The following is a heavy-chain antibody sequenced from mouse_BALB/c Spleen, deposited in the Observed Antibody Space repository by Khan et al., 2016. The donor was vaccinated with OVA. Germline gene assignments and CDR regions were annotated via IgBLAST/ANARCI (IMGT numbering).Heavy chain of an antibody. Sequence: VQLQQSGAELAKPGASVKMSCKASGYIFTSYWMHWVKQRPGQGLEWIGYINPATDYTEYNQKFKNKATLTEDQSSRTAYMQLSSLTSEDSAVYFCVNHGSSSAWFTFWGQGTPVTVSA. V-gene: IGHV1-7*01. CDR2: INPATDYT. CDR3: VNHGSSSAWFTF. D-gene: IGHD1-1*01. CDR1: GYIFTSYW. J-gene: IGHJ3*01.